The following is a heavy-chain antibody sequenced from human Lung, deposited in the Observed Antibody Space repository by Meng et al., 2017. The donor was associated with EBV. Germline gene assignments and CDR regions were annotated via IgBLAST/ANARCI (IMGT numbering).Heavy chain of an antibody. V-gene: IGHV4-30-4*08. CDR1: GGSIRFGDYY. CDR2: IYDSGST. D-gene: IGHD6-6*01. Sequence: QVQLQGSGPGLVKPSPTLSLTCTASGGSIRFGDYYWSWIRQPPGKGLEWIGYIYDSGSTSYNPSLMSRVTISVDTSRNQFSLKLTSVTAADTAVYYCAREYSSSSGLPGPWGQGTLVTVSS. CDR3: AREYSSSSGLPGP. J-gene: IGHJ5*02.